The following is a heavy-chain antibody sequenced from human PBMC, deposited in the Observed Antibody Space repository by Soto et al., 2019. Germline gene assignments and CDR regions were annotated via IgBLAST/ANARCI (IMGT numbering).Heavy chain of an antibody. Sequence: QVQLVESGGGVVQPGRSLRLSCAASGFIFSHYGMHWVRQAPGRGLEWVAVISYDGSDRFYAESVKGRFTISKDSSKNTVYLEMNSLRVEDTAVYYCARKHDDYGDYVGYYWGQGTLVTVSS. CDR3: ARKHDDYGDYVGYY. J-gene: IGHJ4*02. D-gene: IGHD4-17*01. V-gene: IGHV3-30*03. CDR2: ISYDGSDR. CDR1: GFIFSHYG.